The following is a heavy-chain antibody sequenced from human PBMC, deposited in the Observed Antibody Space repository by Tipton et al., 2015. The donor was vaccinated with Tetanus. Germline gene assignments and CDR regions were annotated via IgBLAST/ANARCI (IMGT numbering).Heavy chain of an antibody. J-gene: IGHJ4*02. V-gene: IGHV4-39*01. CDR1: GDSISSRNSY. CDR3: IGYDYGDYYFDY. D-gene: IGHD4-17*01. Sequence: LRLSCTVSGDSISSRNSYWGWIRQPPGKGLEWVGSIHYSGSTYYNPSLKSRVTISIDTSKNQFSLKLNSVTAADTAVYFCIGYDYGDYYFDYWGQGTLVTVSS. CDR2: IHYSGST.